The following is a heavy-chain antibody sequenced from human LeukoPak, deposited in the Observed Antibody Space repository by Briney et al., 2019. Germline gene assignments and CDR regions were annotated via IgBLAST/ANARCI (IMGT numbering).Heavy chain of an antibody. Sequence: GGSLRLSCAASGFTFSSYSMNWVRQSPGKGLEWLSYISSSSGTIYYADSVKGRFTISRDNAKNSLYLRMNSLRAEDTAVYYCAREMLMATVPVFDYWGQGTLVTVSS. CDR2: ISSSSGTI. D-gene: IGHD5-24*01. V-gene: IGHV3-48*04. J-gene: IGHJ4*02. CDR1: GFTFSSYS. CDR3: AREMLMATVPVFDY.